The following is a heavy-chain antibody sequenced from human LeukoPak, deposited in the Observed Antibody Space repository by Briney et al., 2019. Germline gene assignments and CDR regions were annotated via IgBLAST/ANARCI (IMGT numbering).Heavy chain of an antibody. Sequence: PSETLSLTCAVSGGSISSSNWWSWVRQPPGKGLEWIGEIYHSGSTNYNPSLKSRVTISVDKSKNQFSLKLSSVTAADTAVYYCARDPGVASGAFDIWGQGTMVTVSS. CDR1: GGSISSSNW. V-gene: IGHV4-4*02. D-gene: IGHD2-15*01. CDR3: ARDPGVASGAFDI. J-gene: IGHJ3*02. CDR2: IYHSGST.